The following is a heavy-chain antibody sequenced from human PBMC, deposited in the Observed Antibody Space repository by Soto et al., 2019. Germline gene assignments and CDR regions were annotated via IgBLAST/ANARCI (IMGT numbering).Heavy chain of an antibody. J-gene: IGHJ4*02. CDR3: TRASSIAARPRFDY. D-gene: IGHD6-6*01. CDR2: IRSKAYGGTT. V-gene: IGHV3-49*03. Sequence: GGSLILSCTASGFTSGDYAMSWFRQAPGKGLEWVGFIRSKAYGGTTEYAASVKGRFTISRDDSKSIAYLQMNSLKTEDTAVYYCTRASSIAARPRFDYWGQGTLVTVSS. CDR1: GFTSGDYA.